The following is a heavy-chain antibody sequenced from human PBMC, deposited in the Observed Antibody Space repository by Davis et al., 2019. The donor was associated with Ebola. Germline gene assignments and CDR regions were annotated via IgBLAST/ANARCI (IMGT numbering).Heavy chain of an antibody. CDR2: INPNSGGT. V-gene: IGHV1-2*06. CDR1: GYSFTGNY. CDR3: ARDGDYETY. Sequence: ASVKVSCKASGYSFTGNYIQWVRQAPGQGLEWMGRINPNSGGTNYAQKFQGRVTMTRDTSIRTAYMDLSPLRSDDTAVYYCARDGDYETYWGQGTLVTVS. J-gene: IGHJ4*02. D-gene: IGHD4-17*01.